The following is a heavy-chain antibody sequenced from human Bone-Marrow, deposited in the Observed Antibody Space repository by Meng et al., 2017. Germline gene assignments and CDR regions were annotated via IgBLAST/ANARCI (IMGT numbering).Heavy chain of an antibody. CDR3: ARGPTTMAHDFDY. CDR1: GGSFGDYY. V-gene: IGHV4-34*01. CDR2: INHSGST. D-gene: IGHD4-11*01. Sequence: VQLQQWGGGLLKPSGALSRTCVVAGGSFGDYYWSWIRQHPGKGLEWIGEINHSGSTNYNPSLESRATISVDTSQNNLSLKLSSVTAADSAVYYCARGPTTMAHDFDYWGQGTLVTVSS. J-gene: IGHJ4*02.